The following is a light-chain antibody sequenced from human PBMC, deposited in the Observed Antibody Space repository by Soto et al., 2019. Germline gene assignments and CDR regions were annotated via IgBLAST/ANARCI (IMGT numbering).Light chain of an antibody. J-gene: IGLJ1*01. CDR1: SSNIGINT. V-gene: IGLV1-44*01. CDR2: GNN. Sequence: QLVLTQPPSASGTPGQTITISCSGGSSNIGINTVSWYEHLPGTAPRLLIYGNNQRPSGVPDRFSGSKSGTSASLAISGLHSEDEAHYYCATWDDSLDVHVFGTGPQLTVL. CDR3: ATWDDSLDVHV.